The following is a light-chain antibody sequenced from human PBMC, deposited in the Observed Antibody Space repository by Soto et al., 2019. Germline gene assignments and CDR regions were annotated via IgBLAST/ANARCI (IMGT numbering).Light chain of an antibody. J-gene: IGKJ2*01. CDR1: QGNNIF. Sequence: DIQLTQSPSFLSASVGDRVTITCRASQGNNIFLAWFQQKPGKAPNLLISAASTLQSGVPSRFSGSGSETEFTLTITSLQPEDSATYYCQQRNSYPRTFGQGTKVEIK. CDR3: QQRNSYPRT. CDR2: AAS. V-gene: IGKV1-9*01.